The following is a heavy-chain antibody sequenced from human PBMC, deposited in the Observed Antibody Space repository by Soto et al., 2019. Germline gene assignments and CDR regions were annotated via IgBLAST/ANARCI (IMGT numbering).Heavy chain of an antibody. J-gene: IGHJ4*02. CDR3: ARDFGHGYYLDY. V-gene: IGHV3-48*02. Sequence: LRLSCVASGFSFSNYNMNWVRQAPGKGLEWVSYITGSSDTVHYADSVRGRFTISRDNAESSLYLQMNSLRDEDTAVYFCARDFGHGYYLDYWGRGTLVTVSS. D-gene: IGHD3-3*01. CDR2: ITGSSDTV. CDR1: GFSFSNYN.